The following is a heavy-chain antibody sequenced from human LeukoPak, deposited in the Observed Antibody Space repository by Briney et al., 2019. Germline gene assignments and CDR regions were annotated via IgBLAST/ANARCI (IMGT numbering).Heavy chain of an antibody. V-gene: IGHV3-23*01. D-gene: IGHD1-26*01. CDR1: GFTFRNFA. CDR3: ARHDTIVGARGYYFDY. J-gene: IGHJ4*02. Sequence: GGSLRLSCSTSGFTFRNFAMSWVRQAPGKGLEWVSSIGGGDTHYADSVKGRFTISRDDSRSTVDLQMSSLRAEDTAVYYCARHDTIVGARGYYFDYWGQGTLVTVSS. CDR2: IGGGDT.